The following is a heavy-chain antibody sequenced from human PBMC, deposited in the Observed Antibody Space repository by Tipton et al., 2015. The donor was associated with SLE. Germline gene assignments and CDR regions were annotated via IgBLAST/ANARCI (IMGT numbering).Heavy chain of an antibody. CDR2: IYYSGST. CDR1: GGSISSYY. D-gene: IGHD3-3*01. CDR3: ARYLTMFGS. Sequence: TLSLTCTVSGGSISSYYWSWIRQPPGKGLEWIGYIYYSGSTNYNPSLKSRVTISVDTSKNQFSLKLSSVTAADTAVYYCARYLTMFGSWGQGTLVTVSS. V-gene: IGHV4-59*12. J-gene: IGHJ5*02.